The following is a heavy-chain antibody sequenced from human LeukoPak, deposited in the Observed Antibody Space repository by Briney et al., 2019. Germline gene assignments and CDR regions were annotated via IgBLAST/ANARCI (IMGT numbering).Heavy chain of an antibody. Sequence: GGSLRLSCAASGFIFSNYEMNWVRQAPGKGLEWVSYISSSGSSIYYADSVKGRFTISRDNAKNSLHLQMNSLRAEDTAVYYCARDVEPDAFDIWGQGTMVTVSS. V-gene: IGHV3-48*03. CDR1: GFIFSNYE. CDR3: ARDVEPDAFDI. D-gene: IGHD1-26*01. CDR2: ISSSGSSI. J-gene: IGHJ3*02.